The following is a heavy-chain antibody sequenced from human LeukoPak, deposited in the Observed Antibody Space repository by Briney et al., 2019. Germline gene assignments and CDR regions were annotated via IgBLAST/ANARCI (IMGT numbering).Heavy chain of an antibody. J-gene: IGHJ6*02. CDR3: ARGLFPSDSSGWYGLNYYSSAMDV. V-gene: IGHV1-8*01. D-gene: IGHD6-19*01. CDR2: MNPNSGNT. CDR1: GYTFSSYD. Sequence: GSVKVSCRASGYTFSSYDMNWGGQATGEGVEGMGWMNPNSGNTGYAPQFPVTVPMTRNTSITPPYMALSSLSSEDTAVYYCARGLFPSDSSGWYGLNYYSSAMDVWGQGTTVTVSS.